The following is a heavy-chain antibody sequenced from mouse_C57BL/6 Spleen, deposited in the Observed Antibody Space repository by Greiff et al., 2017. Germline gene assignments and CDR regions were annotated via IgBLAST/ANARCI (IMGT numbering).Heavy chain of an antibody. D-gene: IGHD4-1*01. V-gene: IGHV1-69*01. CDR3: ARTGTRHYFDY. CDR2: LDPSDSYT. CDR1: GYTFTSYW. J-gene: IGHJ2*01. Sequence: QVQLKQPGAELVMPGASVKLSCKASGYTFTSYWMHWVKQRPGQGLEWIGELDPSDSYTNYNQKFKGKSTLTVDKSSSTAYLQLSSLTSEDAAVYYCARTGTRHYFDYWGQGTTLTVSS.